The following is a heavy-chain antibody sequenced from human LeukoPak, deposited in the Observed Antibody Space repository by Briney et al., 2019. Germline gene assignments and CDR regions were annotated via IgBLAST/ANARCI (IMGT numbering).Heavy chain of an antibody. CDR3: SMTATVHTYYDFS. Sequence: SETLSLTCAVYGGSFSGYYWSWIRQPPGKGLEWIGEINHSGSTNYNPSLKSRVTISVDTSKNQFSLKLSSVTSADTALYYFSMTATVHTYYDFSWGQGTPVTVSS. J-gene: IGHJ5*02. D-gene: IGHD3-3*01. CDR1: GGSFSGYY. V-gene: IGHV4-34*01. CDR2: INHSGST.